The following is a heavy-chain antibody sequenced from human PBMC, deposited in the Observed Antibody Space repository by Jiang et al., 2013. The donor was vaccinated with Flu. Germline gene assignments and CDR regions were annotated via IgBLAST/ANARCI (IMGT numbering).Heavy chain of an antibody. CDR3: ARDGVYVDGMDV. V-gene: IGHV3-53*04. CDR2: SGGST. J-gene: IGHJ6*02. Sequence: SGGSTYYADSVKGRFTISRHNSKNTLYLQMNSLRAEDTAVYYCARDGVYVDGMDVWGQGTTVTVSS. D-gene: IGHD6-13*01.